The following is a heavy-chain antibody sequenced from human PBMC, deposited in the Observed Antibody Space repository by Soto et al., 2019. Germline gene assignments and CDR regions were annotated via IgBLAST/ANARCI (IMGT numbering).Heavy chain of an antibody. CDR1: GFTFSSYD. Sequence: PGGSLRLSCAASGFTFSSYDMHWVRQATGKGLEWVSSIGTLGDTYYPGSVKGRFSISRENAKNSLYLQMSSLRAGDTAVYYCGRGLIVRGVREPAELISYWTPRTLVTVSS. V-gene: IGHV3-13*04. CDR2: IGTLGDT. CDR3: GRGLIVRGVREPAELISY. D-gene: IGHD3-10*02. J-gene: IGHJ4*02.